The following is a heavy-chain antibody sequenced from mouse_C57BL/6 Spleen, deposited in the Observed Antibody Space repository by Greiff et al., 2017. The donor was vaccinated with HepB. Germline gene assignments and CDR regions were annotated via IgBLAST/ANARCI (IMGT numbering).Heavy chain of an antibody. D-gene: IGHD1-1*02. V-gene: IGHV1-69*01. CDR2: IDPSDSYT. J-gene: IGHJ4*01. CDR1: GYTFTSYW. CDR3: ARLGSYVAMDY. Sequence: QVQLQQSGAELVMPGASVKLSCKASGYTFTSYWMHWVKQRPGQGLEWIGEIDPSDSYTNYNQKFKGKSTLTVDKSSSTAYMQLSSLTSEDSAVYYCARLGSYVAMDYWGQGTSVTVSS.